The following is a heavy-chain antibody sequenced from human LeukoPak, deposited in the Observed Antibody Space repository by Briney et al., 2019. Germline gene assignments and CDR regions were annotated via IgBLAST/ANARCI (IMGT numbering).Heavy chain of an antibody. Sequence: PGGSLRLSCAASGFTLSSYSMNWVRQAPGKGLEWVSSISSSSSYIYYADSVKGRFTISRDNAKNSLYLQMNSLRAEDTAVYYCASITKTYYYDSSGSQGAFDIWGQGTMVTVSS. CDR3: ASITKTYYYDSSGSQGAFDI. V-gene: IGHV3-21*01. D-gene: IGHD3-22*01. J-gene: IGHJ3*02. CDR1: GFTLSSYS. CDR2: ISSSSSYI.